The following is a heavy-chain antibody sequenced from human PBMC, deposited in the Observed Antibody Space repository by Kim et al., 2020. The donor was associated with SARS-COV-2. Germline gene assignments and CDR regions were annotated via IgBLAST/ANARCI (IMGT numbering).Heavy chain of an antibody. CDR2: ITGSGEST. D-gene: IGHD6-13*01. CDR1: GFNFNNYA. J-gene: IGHJ2*01. V-gene: IGHV3-23*01. Sequence: GGSLRLSCAASGFNFNNYAMSWVRQAPGKGLEWVSSITGSGESTYYADSVKGRFTISRDSSKNTLYLQMNSLRAEDTAVYYCAKHRESSTKYYFDLWGRGAQVIVSS. CDR3: AKHRESSTKYYFDL.